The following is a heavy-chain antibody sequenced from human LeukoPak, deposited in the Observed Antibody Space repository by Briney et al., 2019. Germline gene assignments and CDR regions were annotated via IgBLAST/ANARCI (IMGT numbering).Heavy chain of an antibody. CDR1: GGSFSGYY. Sequence: SETLSLTCAVYGGSFSGYYWSWIRQPPGKGLEWIGEINHSGSTNYNPSLKSRVTISVDTSKNQFSLKLSSVTAADTAVYYCARAPGDDFWSGPYYYYGMDVWGQGTTVTVSS. CDR2: INHSGST. V-gene: IGHV4-34*01. J-gene: IGHJ6*02. CDR3: ARAPGDDFWSGPYYYYGMDV. D-gene: IGHD3-3*01.